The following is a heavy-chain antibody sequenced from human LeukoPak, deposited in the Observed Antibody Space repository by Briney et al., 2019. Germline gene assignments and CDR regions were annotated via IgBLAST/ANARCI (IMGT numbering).Heavy chain of an antibody. CDR3: ARDLVGATGGVYY. V-gene: IGHV1-2*02. CDR2: INPNSGGT. J-gene: IGHJ4*02. CDR1: GYTFTGYY. D-gene: IGHD1-26*01. Sequence: ASVKVSCKASGYTFTGYYMHWVRQAPGQGLEWMGWINPNSGGTNYAQKFQGRVTMTRDTSISTAYMELSRLRSDDTAVYYCARDLVGATGGVYYWGQGTLVTVSS.